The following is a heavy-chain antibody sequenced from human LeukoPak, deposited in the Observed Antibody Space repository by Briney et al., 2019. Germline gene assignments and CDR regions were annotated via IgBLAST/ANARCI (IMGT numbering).Heavy chain of an antibody. D-gene: IGHD5/OR15-5a*01. J-gene: IGHJ6*03. CDR1: GFTFSSSA. V-gene: IGHV3-9*01. Sequence: GGSLRLSCAASGFTFSSSAMSWVRQAPGKGLEWVSGISWNSGSIGYADSVKGRFTISRDNAKNSLYLQMNSLRAEDTALYYCAKALRADYYYYMDVWGKGTTVTISS. CDR2: ISWNSGSI. CDR3: AKALRADYYYYMDV.